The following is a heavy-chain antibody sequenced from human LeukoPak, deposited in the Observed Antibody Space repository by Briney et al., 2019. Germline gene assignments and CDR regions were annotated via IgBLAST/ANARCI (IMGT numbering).Heavy chain of an antibody. J-gene: IGHJ4*02. CDR3: AKGVAAVGTWWGPNFDC. Sequence: GGSLRLSCAGSGFTFSNYAMSWVRQAPGKGLEWVSVIRVSGDTYYIDSVKGRFTISRDNPKSTLYLHMNSLRAEDTAVYYCAKGVAAVGTWWGPNFDCWGQGVLITVSS. CDR1: GFTFSNYA. CDR2: IRVSGDT. D-gene: IGHD6-13*01. V-gene: IGHV3-23*01.